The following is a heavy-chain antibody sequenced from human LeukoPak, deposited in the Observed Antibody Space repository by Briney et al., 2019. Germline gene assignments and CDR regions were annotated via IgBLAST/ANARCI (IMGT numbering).Heavy chain of an antibody. D-gene: IGHD2-2*01. CDR1: EDTFTGYY. CDR2: VNPNNGVT. CDR3: ARDHCTRTNCYEDYYHGMDV. V-gene: IGHV1-2*02. Sequence: ASVRVSCKASEDTFTGYYIHWVRQAPGQGLEWMGWVNPNNGVTEYAQEFQGRVTMTRDTSLSTAYMELSRLRSDDTAVYYCARDHCTRTNCYEDYYHGMDVWGQGTTVTVSS. J-gene: IGHJ6*02.